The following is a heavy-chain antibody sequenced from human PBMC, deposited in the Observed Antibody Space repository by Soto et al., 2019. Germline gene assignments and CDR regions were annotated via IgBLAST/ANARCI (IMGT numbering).Heavy chain of an antibody. Sequence: GGSLRLSCAASGFTFSSYAMSWVRQAPGKGLEWVSAISGSGGSTYYADSVKGRFTISRDNSKNTLYLQMNSLRAEDTAVYYCAKWEDAAAGSNNWFDPWGQGTLVTVSS. V-gene: IGHV3-23*01. CDR3: AKWEDAAAGSNNWFDP. J-gene: IGHJ5*02. D-gene: IGHD6-13*01. CDR1: GFTFSSYA. CDR2: ISGSGGST.